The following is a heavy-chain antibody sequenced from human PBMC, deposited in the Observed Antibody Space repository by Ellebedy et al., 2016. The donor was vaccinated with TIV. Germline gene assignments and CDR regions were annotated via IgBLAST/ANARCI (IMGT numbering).Heavy chain of an antibody. V-gene: IGHV4-59*01. CDR2: IYYSGST. CDR1: GGSISSYY. Sequence: SETLSLXCTVSGGSISSYYWSWIRQPPGKGLEWIGYIYYSGSTNYNPSLKSRVTISVDTSKNQFSLKLSSVTAADTAVYYCARVPLRYFDWGYGMDVWGQGTTVTVSS. J-gene: IGHJ6*02. CDR3: ARVPLRYFDWGYGMDV. D-gene: IGHD3-9*01.